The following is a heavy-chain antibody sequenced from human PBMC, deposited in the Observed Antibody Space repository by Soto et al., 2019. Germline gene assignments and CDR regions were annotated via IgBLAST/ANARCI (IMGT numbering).Heavy chain of an antibody. V-gene: IGHV3-30-3*01. Sequence: AGSLSLSCAASGFTFSSYAMHWVRQAPGKGLEWVAVISYDGSNKYYADSVKGRFTISRDNSKNTLYMQMNSLRAEDAAVYYCASGELGITFGGVIVMGPFDYWGQGTLVTVSS. CDR3: ASGELGITFGGVIVMGPFDY. CDR2: ISYDGSNK. CDR1: GFTFSSYA. J-gene: IGHJ4*02. D-gene: IGHD3-16*02.